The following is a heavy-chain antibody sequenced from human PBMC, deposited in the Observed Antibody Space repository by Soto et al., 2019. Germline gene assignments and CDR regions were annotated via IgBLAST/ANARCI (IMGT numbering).Heavy chain of an antibody. CDR1: GVSISSSSYY. D-gene: IGHD3-10*01. Sequence: AETLSLTCTVSGVSISSSSYYWGWIRQPPGKGLEWIGSIYYSGSTYYNPSLTSRVTISVDTSKNQFSLKLRSVTAADTAVYYCARARRAGGYYYYGMDVWGQGTPVTVSS. CDR3: ARARRAGGYYYYGMDV. J-gene: IGHJ6*02. V-gene: IGHV4-39*01. CDR2: IYYSGST.